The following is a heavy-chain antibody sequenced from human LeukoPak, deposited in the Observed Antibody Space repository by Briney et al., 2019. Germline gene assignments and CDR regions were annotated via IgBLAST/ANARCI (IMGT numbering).Heavy chain of an antibody. V-gene: IGHV3-23*01. CDR3: AKDPSDYGDNTAMRHFDY. CDR2: ISGSGGST. J-gene: IGHJ4*02. CDR1: GFTFSSYA. Sequence: GGSLRLSCAASGFTFSSYAMSWVRQAPGKGLEWVSAISGSGGSTYYADSVKGRFTISRDNSKNTLYLQMNSLRAEDTAVNYCAKDPSDYGDNTAMRHFDYWGQGTLVTVSS. D-gene: IGHD4-17*01.